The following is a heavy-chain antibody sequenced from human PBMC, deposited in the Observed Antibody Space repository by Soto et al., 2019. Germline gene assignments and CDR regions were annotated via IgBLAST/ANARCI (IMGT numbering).Heavy chain of an antibody. CDR1: GGSISSYY. V-gene: IGHV4-30-4*08. Sequence: SETLSLTCTVSGGSISSYYWSWIRQPPGKGLEWIGYIYYSGSTYYNPSLKSRVTISVDTSKNQFSLKLSSVTAADTAVYYCARDHPTVVYRIFDYWGQGTLVTVSS. J-gene: IGHJ4*02. CDR3: ARDHPTVVYRIFDY. D-gene: IGHD2-8*02. CDR2: IYYSGST.